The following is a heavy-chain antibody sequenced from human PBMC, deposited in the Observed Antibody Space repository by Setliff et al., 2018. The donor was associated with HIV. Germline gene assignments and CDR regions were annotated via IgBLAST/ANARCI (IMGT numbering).Heavy chain of an antibody. CDR1: GDSINNYY. CDR3: ARVTRLRAAFDI. J-gene: IGHJ3*02. Sequence: ETLSLTCTVSGDSINNYYWSWIRQPPGKGLEWIGYVYSTGSTYYADSVKGRFTISRDNSKNTLYLQMNSLRAEDTAVYYCARVTRLRAAFDIWGQGTMVTVSS. CDR2: VYSTGST. V-gene: IGHV3-53*01. D-gene: IGHD4-17*01.